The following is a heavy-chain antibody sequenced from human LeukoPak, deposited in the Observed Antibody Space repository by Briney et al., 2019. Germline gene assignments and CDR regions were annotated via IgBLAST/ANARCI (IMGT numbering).Heavy chain of an antibody. CDR3: AREGTYGDSEVFDY. J-gene: IGHJ4*02. CDR1: GGPISSGGYY. V-gene: IGHV4-31*03. D-gene: IGHD4-17*01. Sequence: SETLSLTCTVSGGPISSGGYYWTWIRQHPGKGLEWSGYIYYSGNTYYNPSLKSRVTISVDTSKNQFSLKLSSVTAADTAVYYCAREGTYGDSEVFDYWGQGTLVTVSS. CDR2: IYYSGNT.